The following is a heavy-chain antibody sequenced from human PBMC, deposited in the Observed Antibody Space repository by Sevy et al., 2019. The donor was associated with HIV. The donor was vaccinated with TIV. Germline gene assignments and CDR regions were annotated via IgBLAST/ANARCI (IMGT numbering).Heavy chain of an antibody. CDR3: ARDKNYYVSGSFDY. Sequence: ASVKVSCKASGGIFRSNAISWVRQAPGQGIEWMGGIIAVFGTTHYAQKFQGRVTITADESRSTAYMELSSLKSEDTAVYYCARDKNYYVSGSFDYWGQGSQVTVSS. V-gene: IGHV1-69*13. D-gene: IGHD3-10*01. J-gene: IGHJ4*01. CDR1: GGIFRSNA. CDR2: IIAVFGTT.